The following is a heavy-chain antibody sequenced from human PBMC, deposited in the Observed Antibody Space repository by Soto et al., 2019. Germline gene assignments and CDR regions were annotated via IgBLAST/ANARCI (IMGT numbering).Heavy chain of an antibody. CDR1: GFTFSSYA. CDR3: AKSSGWYGEFDY. Sequence: EVQLLESGGGLVQPGGSLRLSCAASGFTFSSYAMSWVRQAPGTGLEWVSAISGSGGSTYYADSVKGRFTISRDNSKNTLYRQMNSLRAEDTAVSYCAKSSGWYGEFDYWGQGTLVTVSS. V-gene: IGHV3-23*01. D-gene: IGHD6-19*01. CDR2: ISGSGGST. J-gene: IGHJ4*02.